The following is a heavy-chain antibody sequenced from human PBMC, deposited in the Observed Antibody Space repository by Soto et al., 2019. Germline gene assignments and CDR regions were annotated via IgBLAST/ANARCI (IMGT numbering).Heavy chain of an antibody. Sequence: ASVKVSCKASGYTFTGYYMHWVRQAPGQGLEWMGWINPNSGGTNYAQKFQGCVTMTRYTSISTAYMELSRLRSDDTAVYYCARSRYSSSYFDYWGQGTLVTVSS. J-gene: IGHJ4*02. V-gene: IGHV1-2*04. D-gene: IGHD6-13*01. CDR1: GYTFTGYY. CDR2: INPNSGGT. CDR3: ARSRYSSSYFDY.